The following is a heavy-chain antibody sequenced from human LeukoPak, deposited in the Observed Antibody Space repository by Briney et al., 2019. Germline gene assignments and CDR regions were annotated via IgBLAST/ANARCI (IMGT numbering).Heavy chain of an antibody. J-gene: IGHJ4*02. CDR1: GLTFGYYG. CDR2: MREDRGQE. Sequence: GGPLRLSCVGFGLTFGYYGMNWGRQAPGTGLEGVAGMREDRGQEYYVDSVRGRFTISRDSAKNSLYLQMNSLRVEDTAVYYCVRALSSSSPYWGQGTLVTVSS. D-gene: IGHD6-6*01. CDR3: VRALSSSSPY. V-gene: IGHV3-7*01.